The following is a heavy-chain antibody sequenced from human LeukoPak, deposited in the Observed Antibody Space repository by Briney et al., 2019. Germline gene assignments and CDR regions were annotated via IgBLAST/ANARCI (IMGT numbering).Heavy chain of an antibody. J-gene: IGHJ4*02. D-gene: IGHD6-19*01. CDR1: GGSFSGYY. CDR3: ARIGQWLVRFFDY. CDR2: INHSGST. Sequence: PSETLSLTCAVYGGSFSGYYWSWIRQPPGKGLEWIGEINHSGSTNYNPSLKSRVTISVGTSKNQFSLKLSSVTAADTAVYYCARIGQWLVRFFDYWGQGTLVTVSS. V-gene: IGHV4-34*01.